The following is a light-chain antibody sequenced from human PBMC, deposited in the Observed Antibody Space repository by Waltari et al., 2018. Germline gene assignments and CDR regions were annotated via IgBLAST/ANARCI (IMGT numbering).Light chain of an antibody. CDR2: RAS. J-gene: IGKJ4*01. CDR1: QGIGTS. CDR3: QQYNSYPPT. Sequence: DIQMNKSPSSLSASVGDRVTITCRASQGIGTSLAWYQQKPEKPPESLIYRASSLQSWVPSRFSGSGSGTDFTLTISSLQPEDFATYYCQQYNSYPPTFGGGTKVEIK. V-gene: IGKV1D-16*01.